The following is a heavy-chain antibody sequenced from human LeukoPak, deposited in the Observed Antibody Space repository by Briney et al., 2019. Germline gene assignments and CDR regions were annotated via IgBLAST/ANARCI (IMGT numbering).Heavy chain of an antibody. D-gene: IGHD6-19*01. CDR3: AKREKAVTGIYYFDH. CDR1: GFTIGSYW. CDR2: IAPDGSST. V-gene: IGHV3-74*03. Sequence: GGSLRLSCGASGFTIGSYWMHWVRQVPGKGLLWVSRIAPDGSSTQYADSVEGRFTISRDNAKNTLYLQMSSLRAEDTAVYYCAKREKAVTGIYYFDHWGQGTLVTVSS. J-gene: IGHJ4*02.